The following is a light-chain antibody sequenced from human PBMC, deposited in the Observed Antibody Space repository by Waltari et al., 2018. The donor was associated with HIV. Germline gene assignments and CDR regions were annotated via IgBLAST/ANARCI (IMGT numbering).Light chain of an antibody. Sequence: QSVLPQPPSASGTPGQRVTTSCSGSNSTPGSNTLTWYQQLPGTAPKVLIYRNIQRPSGVPDRFSGSKSGTSASLAISGLQSEDEAEYYCATWDDSLNGYVFGAGTKVTVL. CDR1: NSTPGSNT. V-gene: IGLV1-44*01. CDR3: ATWDDSLNGYV. J-gene: IGLJ1*01. CDR2: RNI.